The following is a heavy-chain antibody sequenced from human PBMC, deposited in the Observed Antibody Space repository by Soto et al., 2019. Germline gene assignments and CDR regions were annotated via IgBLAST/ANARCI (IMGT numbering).Heavy chain of an antibody. Sequence: EVQLVESGGGLVQPGASLRLSCAASGFMFNRYSMNWVRQAPGKGLEWVAYISSSGANVYYANSVRGRLTISRDNVNIFVYLQMSSFRDEDTPHYYCARDLGIFVRMDVWGQGTTVAVS. CDR1: GFMFNRYS. CDR2: ISSSGANV. J-gene: IGHJ6*02. D-gene: IGHD3-3*01. V-gene: IGHV3-48*02. CDR3: ARDLGIFVRMDV.